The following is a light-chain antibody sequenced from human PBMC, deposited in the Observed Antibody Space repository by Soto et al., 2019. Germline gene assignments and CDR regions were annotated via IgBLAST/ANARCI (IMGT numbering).Light chain of an antibody. J-gene: IGKJ1*01. CDR1: QSISSY. CDR2: AAS. Sequence: DIQMTQSPSSLSASVGDRVTITCRASQSISSYLNWYQQKPGKAPKLLIYAASSLQSGVPSRFSGSGSGTDFTLTSSTLQPEDFATYYFQQSYSTLGTFGQGNKVEIK. V-gene: IGKV1-39*01. CDR3: QQSYSTLGT.